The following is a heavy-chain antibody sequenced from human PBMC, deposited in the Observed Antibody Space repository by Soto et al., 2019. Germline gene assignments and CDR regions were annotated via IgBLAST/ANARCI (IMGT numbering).Heavy chain of an antibody. Sequence: GGSLRLSCAASGFTFGSNWMHWVRQAPGKGLVWVSHISGDGVTTNYAGSVKGRFTISRDNAKNTLFLQMNSLRAEDTAVYYCASLYSSSVSLDYWGQGTLVTVSS. CDR3: ASLYSSSVSLDY. CDR2: ISGDGVTT. V-gene: IGHV3-74*01. CDR1: GFTFGSNW. J-gene: IGHJ4*02. D-gene: IGHD2-2*01.